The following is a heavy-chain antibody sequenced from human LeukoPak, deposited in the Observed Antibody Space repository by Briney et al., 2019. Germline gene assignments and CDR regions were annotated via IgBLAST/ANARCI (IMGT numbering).Heavy chain of an antibody. V-gene: IGHV3-48*01. J-gene: IGHJ4*02. CDR1: GFTFSSYS. CDR3: ARDTKYAFDN. CDR2: IGISSGNT. D-gene: IGHD2-2*01. Sequence: GGSLRLSCAASGFTFSSYSMNWVRQAPGKGLEWISYIGISSGNTKYADSVKGRFTISGDKAKNSLYLQMNSLRVEDAAVYYCARDTKYAFDNWGQGTLVTVSS.